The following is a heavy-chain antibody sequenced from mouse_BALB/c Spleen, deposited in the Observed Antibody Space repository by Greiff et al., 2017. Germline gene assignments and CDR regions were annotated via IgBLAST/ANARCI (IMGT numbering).Heavy chain of an antibody. CDR3: ASGGLHYYGPYYAMDY. CDR2: ISSGGSYT. D-gene: IGHD1-2*01. Sequence: EVHLVESGGGLVKPGGSLKLSCAASGFTFSSYAMSWVRQTPEKRLEWVATISSGGSYTYYPDSVKGRFTISRDNAKNTLYLQMSSLRSEDTAMYYCASGGLHYYGPYYAMDYWGQGTSVTVSS. CDR1: GFTFSSYA. J-gene: IGHJ4*01. V-gene: IGHV5-9-3*01.